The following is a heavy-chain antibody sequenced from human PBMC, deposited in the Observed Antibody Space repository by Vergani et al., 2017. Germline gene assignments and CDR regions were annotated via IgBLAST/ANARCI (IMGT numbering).Heavy chain of an antibody. D-gene: IGHD2-2*01. Sequence: QVQLQESGPGLVKPSETLSLTCTVSGGSISSYYWSWIRQPAGKGLEWIGRIYTSGSTNYNPSLKSRVTMSVDTSKNQFSLKLSSVTAADTAVYYCARDAPGYCSSTSCATHWGQGTLVTVSS. CDR2: IYTSGST. CDR3: ARDAPGYCSSTSCATH. V-gene: IGHV4-4*07. J-gene: IGHJ4*02. CDR1: GGSISSYY.